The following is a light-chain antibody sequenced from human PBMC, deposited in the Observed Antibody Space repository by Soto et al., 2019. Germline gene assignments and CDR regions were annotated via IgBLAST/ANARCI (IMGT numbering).Light chain of an antibody. CDR1: GSDVGGYNY. V-gene: IGLV2-11*01. CDR3: CSSAGSYTPVV. Sequence: QSALTQPRSVSGSPGQSVAISCTGTGSDVGGYNYVSWYQHHPGKAPKLMIYDVTKRPSGVPDRFSGSKSGYTASLTISGLQAEDEADYYCCSSAGSYTPVVFGGGTKLTVL. J-gene: IGLJ2*01. CDR2: DVT.